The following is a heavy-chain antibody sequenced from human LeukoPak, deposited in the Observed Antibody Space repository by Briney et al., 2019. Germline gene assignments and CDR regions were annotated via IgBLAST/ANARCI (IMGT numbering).Heavy chain of an antibody. CDR3: ARGSLNGDYYYYGMDV. V-gene: IGHV3-23*01. Sequence: QAGGSLRLSCVASGFTFSNYALAWIRQAPGKGLEWVSAISGSAGSTHYADSVKGRFTISRDNSKNTLYLQMNSLRAEDTAVYYCARGSLNGDYYYYGMDVWGQGTTVTVSS. CDR1: GFTFSNYA. CDR2: ISGSAGST. J-gene: IGHJ6*02. D-gene: IGHD2-8*01.